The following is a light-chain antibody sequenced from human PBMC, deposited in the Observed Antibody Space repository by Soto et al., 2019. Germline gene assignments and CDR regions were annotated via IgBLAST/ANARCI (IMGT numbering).Light chain of an antibody. CDR1: QSVSSN. V-gene: IGKV3-20*01. CDR3: QQYGGSPRT. Sequence: EIVMTQSPATLSVSPGERATLSCRASQSVSSNLAWYQQKPGQAPRLLIYGASSRATGIPDRFSGSGSGTDFTLTISRLEPEDFALYYCQQYGGSPRTFGQGTKVDI. J-gene: IGKJ1*01. CDR2: GAS.